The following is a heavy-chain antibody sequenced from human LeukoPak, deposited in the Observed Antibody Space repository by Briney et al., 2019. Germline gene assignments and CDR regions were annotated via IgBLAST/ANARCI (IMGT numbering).Heavy chain of an antibody. V-gene: IGHV4-39*07. CDR3: ARGSYSSSWYEPQKIALEHNPDKNWFDP. CDR1: GVSISSRSDY. D-gene: IGHD6-13*01. J-gene: IGHJ5*02. Sequence: SETLSLTCTVSGVSISSRSDYWGWIRQPPGKGLEWIGTINYSGTTYYNPSLKSRVTISINTSNNHFSLKLSSVTAADTAFYYCARGSYSSSWYEPQKIALEHNPDKNWFDPWGQGTLVTVSS. CDR2: INYSGTT.